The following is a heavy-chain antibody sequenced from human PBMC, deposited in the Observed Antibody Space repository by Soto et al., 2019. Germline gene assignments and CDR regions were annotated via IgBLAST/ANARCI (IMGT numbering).Heavy chain of an antibody. J-gene: IGHJ5*01. D-gene: IGHD3-3*01. CDR2: ISGSGGST. CDR1: GFTFSSYA. CDR3: AEDRTYYDIWCGYFDP. V-gene: IGHV3-23*01. Sequence: GGSLRLSCAASGFTFSSYAMSWVRQAPGKGLEWVSAISGSGGSTYYADSVKGRFTISRDNSKNTLYLQMNSLRAEDTAVYYCAEDRTYYDIWCGYFDPWGPGTLVTVSS.